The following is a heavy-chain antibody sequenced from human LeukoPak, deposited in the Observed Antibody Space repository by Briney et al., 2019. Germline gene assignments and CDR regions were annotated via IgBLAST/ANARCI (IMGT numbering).Heavy chain of an antibody. CDR2: IYYSGST. Sequence: SETLSLTCTVSGGSISSYYWSWIRQPPGKGLEWIGYIYYSGSTNYNPSLKSRVTISVDTSKNQFSLKLSSVTAADTAVYYCARVSPSSSWYYYYYMDVWGKGTTVTVSS. CDR3: ARVSPSSSWYYYYYMDV. CDR1: GGSISSYY. D-gene: IGHD6-13*01. V-gene: IGHV4-59*01. J-gene: IGHJ6*03.